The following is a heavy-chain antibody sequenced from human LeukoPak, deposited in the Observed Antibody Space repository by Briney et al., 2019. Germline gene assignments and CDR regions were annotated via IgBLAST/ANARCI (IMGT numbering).Heavy chain of an antibody. CDR3: ARLGKVSSSWYLEAWFDP. Sequence: SETLSLTCTVSGGSISSYYWSWIRQPPGKGLEWIGYIYYSGSTNYNPSLKSRVTISVDTSKNQFSLKLSSVAAADTAVYCCARLGKVSSSWYLEAWFDPWGQGTLVTVSS. J-gene: IGHJ5*02. V-gene: IGHV4-59*08. CDR2: IYYSGST. CDR1: GGSISSYY. D-gene: IGHD6-13*01.